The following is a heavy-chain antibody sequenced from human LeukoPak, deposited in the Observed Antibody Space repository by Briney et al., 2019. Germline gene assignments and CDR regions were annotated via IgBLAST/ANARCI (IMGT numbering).Heavy chain of an antibody. CDR2: IIPVFGTA. CDR1: GGTFSSYT. D-gene: IGHD3-9*01. Sequence: GSSVKVSCKASGGTFSSYTINWVRQAPGQGLEWMGGIIPVFGTANYVQKFQGRVTITADESTSTAYMELSSLRSDDTAVYYCARDLSTFDWSQIDYWGQGTLVTVSS. CDR3: ARDLSTFDWSQIDY. V-gene: IGHV1-69*01. J-gene: IGHJ4*02.